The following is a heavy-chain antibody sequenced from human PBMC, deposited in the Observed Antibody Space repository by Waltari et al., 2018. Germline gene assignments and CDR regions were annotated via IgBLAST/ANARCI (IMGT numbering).Heavy chain of an antibody. J-gene: IGHJ4*02. CDR1: GFSLSTSGMR. Sequence: QVTLKESGPALVKPTQTLTLTCTFSGFSLSTSGMRVSWIRQPPGKALEWLARIDWDDDKFYSTSLKTRLTISKDTSKNQVVLTMTNMDPVDTATYYCARIHYGSGSYDYWGQGTLVTVSS. V-gene: IGHV2-70*04. CDR3: ARIHYGSGSYDY. CDR2: IDWDDDK. D-gene: IGHD3-10*01.